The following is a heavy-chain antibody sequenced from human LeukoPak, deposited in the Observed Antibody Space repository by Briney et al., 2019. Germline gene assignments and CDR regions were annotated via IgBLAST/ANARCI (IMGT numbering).Heavy chain of an antibody. J-gene: IGHJ4*02. CDR2: ISAYNGNT. Sequence: ASVKVSCKASGYTFTSYGISWVRQASGQGLEWMGWISAYNGNTNYAQKLQGRVNMTTDTSTSTAYMALRSLRSDDTAVYYCARDGAYDYVWGSYRYNDYWGQGTLVTVSS. CDR1: GYTFTSYG. D-gene: IGHD3-16*02. CDR3: ARDGAYDYVWGSYRYNDY. V-gene: IGHV1-18*01.